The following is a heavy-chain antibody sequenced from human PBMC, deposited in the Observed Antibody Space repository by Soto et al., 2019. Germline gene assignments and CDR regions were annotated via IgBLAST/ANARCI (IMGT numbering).Heavy chain of an antibody. Sequence: EVHLSESGGGVVQPGGSLRLSCVVSGFTFSDYAMDWVRQAPGKGLEWVSEISATGGTTNYAESVKGRDTISGDNSNNTAYLQLTSLPAEDTAMFYCAKASSALDGSNNYHFDSWGQGALVTVSS. D-gene: IGHD3-22*01. J-gene: IGHJ4*02. CDR3: AKASSALDGSNNYHFDS. CDR1: GFTFSDYA. V-gene: IGHV3-23*01. CDR2: ISATGGTT.